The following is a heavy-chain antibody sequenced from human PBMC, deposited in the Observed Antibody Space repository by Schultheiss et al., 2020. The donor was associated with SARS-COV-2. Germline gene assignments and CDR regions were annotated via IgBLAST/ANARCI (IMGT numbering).Heavy chain of an antibody. CDR2: ISAYNGNT. CDR3: ARDKYCGGDCYYLRYYYYGMDV. V-gene: IGHV1-18*01. D-gene: IGHD2-21*02. J-gene: IGHJ6*02. CDR1: GYTFASYG. Sequence: ASVKVSCKASGYTFASYGISWVRQVPGQGLEWMGWISAYNGNTNYAQNLQGRVTMTTDTSTSTAYMELRSLRSDDTAVYYCARDKYCGGDCYYLRYYYYGMDVWGQGTTVTVSS.